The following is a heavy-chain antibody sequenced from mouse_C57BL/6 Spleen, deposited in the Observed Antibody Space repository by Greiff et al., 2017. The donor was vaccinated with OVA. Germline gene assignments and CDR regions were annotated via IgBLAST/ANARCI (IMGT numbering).Heavy chain of an antibody. CDR1: GYSITSGYY. V-gene: IGHV3-6*01. CDR2: ISYDGSN. J-gene: IGHJ1*03. D-gene: IGHD1-1*01. CDR3: ARPPSSYWYCDV. Sequence: DVQLQESGPGLVKPSQSLSLTCSVTGYSITSGYYWNWLRPFPGNQLEWMGYISYDGSNNYNPFSNNRIPITQDTSKNQFFLKLNSVTTEDTATYYCARPPSSYWYCDVWGTGTTVTVAS.